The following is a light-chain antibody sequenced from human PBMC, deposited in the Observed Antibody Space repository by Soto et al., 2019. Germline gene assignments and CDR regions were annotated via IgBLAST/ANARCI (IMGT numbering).Light chain of an antibody. CDR3: QQYNNWPRT. CDR1: QSVTSN. Sequence: EVVMTQSPATLSVSPGEGATLSCRAGQSVTSNYLAWYQQKPGKAPRLLIHGISNRATGVPDRFSGSGSGTDFTLTISRLEPEDFAVYYCQQYNNWPRTFGQGTKVDIK. V-gene: IGKV3D-15*01. CDR2: GIS. J-gene: IGKJ1*01.